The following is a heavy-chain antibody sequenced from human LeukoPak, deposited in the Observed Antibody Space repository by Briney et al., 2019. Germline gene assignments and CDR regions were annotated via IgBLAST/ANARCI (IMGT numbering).Heavy chain of an antibody. J-gene: IGHJ3*02. CDR1: GFTFDDYA. Sequence: GGSLRLSCAASGFTFDDYAMHWVRQAPGKGLEWVSGISWNSGSIGYADSVKGRFTISRDNAKNSLYLQMNSLRAEDTAVYYCARGRLAVATGAFDIWGQGTMVTVSS. D-gene: IGHD6-19*01. V-gene: IGHV3-9*01. CDR3: ARGRLAVATGAFDI. CDR2: ISWNSGSI.